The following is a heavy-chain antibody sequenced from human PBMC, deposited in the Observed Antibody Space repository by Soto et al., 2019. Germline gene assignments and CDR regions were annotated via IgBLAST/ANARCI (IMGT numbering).Heavy chain of an antibody. CDR2: IYYSGST. Sequence: SETLSLTCTVSGGSISPYYWSCIRQPPGKGLEWIGYIYYSGSTNYNPSLKSRVTISVDTSKNQFSLKLSSVTAADTAVYYCARGPQLWFDYWGQGTLVTVSS. CDR3: ARGPQLWFDY. J-gene: IGHJ4*02. D-gene: IGHD5-18*01. V-gene: IGHV4-59*01. CDR1: GGSISPYY.